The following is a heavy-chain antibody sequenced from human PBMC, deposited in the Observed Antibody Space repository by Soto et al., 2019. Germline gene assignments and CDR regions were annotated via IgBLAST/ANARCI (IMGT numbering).Heavy chain of an antibody. CDR3: ARDGGRHSGGIDY. CDR2: IIPIFGTA. CDR1: GGTFSSYS. D-gene: IGHD1-26*01. J-gene: IGHJ4*02. Sequence: QVQLVQSGAEVKKPGSSVKVSCKASGGTFSSYSINWVRQAPGQGLEWMGEIIPIFGTANYAQKFQGRGTITADESTSTAYMALSSLRYEDTAVYYCARDGGRHSGGIDYWGQGTLVTVSS. V-gene: IGHV1-69*01.